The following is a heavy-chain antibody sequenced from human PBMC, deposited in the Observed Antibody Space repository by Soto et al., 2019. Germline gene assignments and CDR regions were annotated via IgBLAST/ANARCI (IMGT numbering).Heavy chain of an antibody. J-gene: IGHJ5*01. CDR1: GDSISSVDYF. V-gene: IGHV4-30-4*01. CDR3: ARGRYCLTGRCFPNWFDS. Sequence: PSETLSLTCSVSGDSISSVDYFWAWIRQPPGQALEYIGYIYKSATTYYNPSFESRAASSLDTSKSQFSLNVTSVTAADTAVYFCARGRYCLTGRCFPNWFDSWGQGTLVTVS. D-gene: IGHD2-15*01. CDR2: IYKSATT.